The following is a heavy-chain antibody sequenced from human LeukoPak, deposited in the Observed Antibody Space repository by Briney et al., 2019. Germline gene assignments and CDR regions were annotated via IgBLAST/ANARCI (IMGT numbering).Heavy chain of an antibody. J-gene: IGHJ6*03. D-gene: IGHD1-1*01. V-gene: IGHV3-30*04. CDR2: ISYDGSNK. Sequence: PGGSLRLSCAASGFTFSSYAMHWVRQAPGKGLEWVAVISYDGSNKYYADSVKGRFTISRDNSKNTLYLQMNSLRAEDTAVYYCARDTDDIHYYYMDVWGKGTTVTVSS. CDR3: ARDTDDIHYYYMDV. CDR1: GFTFSSYA.